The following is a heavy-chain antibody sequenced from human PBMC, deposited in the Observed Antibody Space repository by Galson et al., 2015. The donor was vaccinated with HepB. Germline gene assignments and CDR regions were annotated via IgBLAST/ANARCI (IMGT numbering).Heavy chain of an antibody. D-gene: IGHD2-2*01. Sequence: SLRLSCAASGFTFSSYAMHWVRQAPGKGLEYVSAISSNGGSTYYADSVKGRFTISRDNSKNTLYLQMSSLRAEDTAVYYCVGGYCSSTSCGAGGYWGQGTLVTVSS. CDR1: GFTFSSYA. J-gene: IGHJ4*02. CDR3: VGGYCSSTSCGAGGY. V-gene: IGHV3-64D*06. CDR2: ISSNGGST.